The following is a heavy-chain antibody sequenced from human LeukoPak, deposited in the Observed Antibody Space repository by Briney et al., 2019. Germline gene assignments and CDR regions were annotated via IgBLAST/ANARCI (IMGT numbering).Heavy chain of an antibody. CDR1: GDSINDYY. V-gene: IGHV4-59*01. CDR3: VSWRSGYFDY. J-gene: IGHJ4*02. Sequence: SETLSLTCSVSGDSINDYYWSWIRQSPGKGLEWIGYIYYQGTTKYNPSLISRVTISVDTATSHFSLKMSSVTAADTAVYYCVSWRSGYFDYWGQGILVTVSS. CDR2: IYYQGTT. D-gene: IGHD3-3*01.